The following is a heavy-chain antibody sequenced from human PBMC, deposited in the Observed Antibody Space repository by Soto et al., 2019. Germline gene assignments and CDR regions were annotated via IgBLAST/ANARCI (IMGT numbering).Heavy chain of an antibody. V-gene: IGHV4-59*01. CDR1: GGSISSYY. J-gene: IGHJ4*02. CDR2: IYYSGST. D-gene: IGHD3-22*01. Sequence: QVQLQESGPGLVKPSETLSLTCTVSGGSISSYYWSWIRQPPGKGLEWIGYIYYSGSTNYNPSLKSRVTISVDTSKNQFSLKLSSVTAADTAVYYCARGGYYDSSAYWGQGTLVTVSS. CDR3: ARGGYYDSSAY.